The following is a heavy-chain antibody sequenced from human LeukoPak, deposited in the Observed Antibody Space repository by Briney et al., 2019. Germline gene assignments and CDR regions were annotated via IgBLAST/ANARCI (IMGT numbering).Heavy chain of an antibody. Sequence: SETLSLTCTVSGYSISSGYYWGWIRQPPGKGLEWIGSIYHSGSTYYNPSLKSRVTISVDTSKNQFSLKLSSVTAADTAVYYCARGVFSDYWGQGTLVTVS. J-gene: IGHJ4*02. CDR2: IYHSGST. V-gene: IGHV4-38-2*02. CDR3: ARGVFSDY. CDR1: GYSISSGYY. D-gene: IGHD6-13*01.